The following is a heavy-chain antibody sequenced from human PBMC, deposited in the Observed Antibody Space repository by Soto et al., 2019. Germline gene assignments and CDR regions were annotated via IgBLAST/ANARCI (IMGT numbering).Heavy chain of an antibody. CDR1: GYTFTSYG. V-gene: IGHV1-18*01. CDR3: ARAPLEPSLYYYYGMDV. Sequence: QVQLVQSGAEVKKPGASVKVSCKASGYTFTSYGISWVRQAPGQGLEWMGWISAYNGNTNYAQKLQGRVTMTTDTYTSKAYKELRSLRSDDTAVYYCARAPLEPSLYYYYGMDVWGQGTPVTVSS. CDR2: ISAYNGNT. J-gene: IGHJ6*02. D-gene: IGHD1-1*01.